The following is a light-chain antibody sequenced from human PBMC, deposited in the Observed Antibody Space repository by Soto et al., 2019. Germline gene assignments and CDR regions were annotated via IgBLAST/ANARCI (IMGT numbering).Light chain of an antibody. CDR1: SSDVGSYDR. V-gene: IGLV2-18*02. J-gene: IGLJ2*01. Sequence: QSVLTQPPSVSASPGQSVTISCTGTSSDVGSYDRVSWYQQPPGTAPKLMIYEVSNRPSWVPDRFSGSKSGNTASLTISGLQAEDAADYFCAAYTTSSAFVVFGGGTKLTVL. CDR3: AAYTTSSAFVV. CDR2: EVS.